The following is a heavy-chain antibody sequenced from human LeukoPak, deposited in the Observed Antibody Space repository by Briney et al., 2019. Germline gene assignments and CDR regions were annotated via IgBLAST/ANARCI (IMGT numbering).Heavy chain of an antibody. Sequence: GGSLRLSCEASGFTFNNAWMSWVRQAPGKGLEWVGRIKSKTDGGTIDYAAPVRSRFSISRDDSKNTLYLQMNSLKTEDTAVYYCTTLGQSTGYWGQGTLVTVSS. CDR1: GFTFNNAW. D-gene: IGHD3-10*01. V-gene: IGHV3-15*01. CDR2: IKSKTDGGTI. CDR3: TTLGQSTGY. J-gene: IGHJ4*02.